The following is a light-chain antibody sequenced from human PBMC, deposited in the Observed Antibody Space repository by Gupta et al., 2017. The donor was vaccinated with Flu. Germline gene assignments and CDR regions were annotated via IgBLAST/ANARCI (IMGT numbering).Light chain of an antibody. CDR3: QTWGTGFWV. CDR2: LNSDGSH. V-gene: IGLV4-69*01. CDR1: SGHSSYA. J-gene: IGLJ3*02. Sequence: VRLTCTLSSGHSSYAIAWHQQQPEKGPRYLMNLNSDGSHSKGDGIPDRFSGSTSGAERYLTISNLQSEDEADYYCQTWGTGFWVFGGGTKLTV.